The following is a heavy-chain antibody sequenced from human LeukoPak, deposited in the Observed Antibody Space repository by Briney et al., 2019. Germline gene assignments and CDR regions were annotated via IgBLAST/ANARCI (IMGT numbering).Heavy chain of an antibody. CDR1: GGTFSSYA. CDR2: IIPILGIA. CDR3: ARANPYYYDSSGYNY. D-gene: IGHD3-22*01. Sequence: ASVKVSCKASGGTFSSYAISWVRQAPGQGLEWMGRIIPILGIANYAQKFQGRVTITADKSTSTAYMELSSLRSEDTAVYYCARANPYYYDSSGYNYWGQGTLVTVSS. J-gene: IGHJ4*02. V-gene: IGHV1-69*04.